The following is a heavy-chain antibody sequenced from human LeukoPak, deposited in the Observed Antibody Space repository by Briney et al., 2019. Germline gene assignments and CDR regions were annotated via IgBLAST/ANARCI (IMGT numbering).Heavy chain of an antibody. CDR3: AGMTISGLLGDAFDI. CDR1: GLSLTTSGVG. J-gene: IGHJ3*02. CDR2: MYWDDDE. V-gene: IGHV2-5*02. D-gene: IGHD3/OR15-3a*01. Sequence: SGPTQVKPTQTLTLTCTLSGLSLTTSGVGVGWIRQPPGKALEWLAIMYWDDDERYSPSLKNRLTLTQDPSKTQVVLRMTNMDPADTGTYYCAGMTISGLLGDAFDIWGQGTMVTVFS.